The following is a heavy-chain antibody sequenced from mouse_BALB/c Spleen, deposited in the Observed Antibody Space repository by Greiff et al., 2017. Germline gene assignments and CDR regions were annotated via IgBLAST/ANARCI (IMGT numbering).Heavy chain of an antibody. J-gene: IGHJ2*01. D-gene: IGHD2-10*02. V-gene: IGHV3-2*02. CDR3: ARNSLVWYNFDY. CDR2: ISYSGST. Sequence: EVQLQQSGPGLVKPSQSLSLTCTVTGYSITSDYAWNWIRQFPGNKLEWMGYISYSGSTSYNPSLKSRISITRDTSKNQFFLQLNSVTTEDTATYYCARNSLVWYNFDYWGQGTTLTVSS. CDR1: GYSITSDYA.